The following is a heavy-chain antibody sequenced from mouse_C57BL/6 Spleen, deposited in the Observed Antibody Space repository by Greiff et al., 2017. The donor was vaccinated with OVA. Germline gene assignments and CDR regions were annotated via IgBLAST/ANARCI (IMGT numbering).Heavy chain of an antibody. D-gene: IGHD2-1*01. CDR1: GYAFSSSW. J-gene: IGHJ2*01. CDR3: ARSVYGNIYFDY. CDR2: IYPGDGDT. Sequence: QVQLKESGPELVKPGASVKISCKASGYAFSSSWMNWVKQRPGKGLEWIGRIYPGDGDTNYNGKFKGKATLTADKSSSTAYMQLSSLTSEDSAVYFCARSVYGNIYFDYWGQGTTLTVSS. V-gene: IGHV1-82*01.